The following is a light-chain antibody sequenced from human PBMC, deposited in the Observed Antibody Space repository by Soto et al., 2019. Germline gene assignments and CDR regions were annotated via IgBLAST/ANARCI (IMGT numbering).Light chain of an antibody. Sequence: EIVLTQSPATLSLCPGERATLSCRASQSVSSYLAWYQQKPGQAPRLLIYDASNRATGIPARFSGSGSGTDFTLTIRSLEPEDFAVYYCQQRSNWPRLTFGGGTKVEIK. CDR1: QSVSSY. CDR3: QQRSNWPRLT. CDR2: DAS. V-gene: IGKV3-11*01. J-gene: IGKJ4*01.